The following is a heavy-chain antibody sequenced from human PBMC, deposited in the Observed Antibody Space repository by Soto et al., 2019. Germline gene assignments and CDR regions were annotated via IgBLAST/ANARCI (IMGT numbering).Heavy chain of an antibody. Sequence: GGSLRLSCAASGFTFASYAMRWVRQAPGKGLEWVSLISAPGVGSYYADSVKGRFTISRDNSKNTIYLQMDSLRADDTALYYCAKDRRAGGKYGFYIEHWGHGTLVTVSS. D-gene: IGHD3-16*01. CDR2: ISAPGVGS. CDR3: AKDRRAGGKYGFYIEH. V-gene: IGHV3-23*01. CDR1: GFTFASYA. J-gene: IGHJ5*02.